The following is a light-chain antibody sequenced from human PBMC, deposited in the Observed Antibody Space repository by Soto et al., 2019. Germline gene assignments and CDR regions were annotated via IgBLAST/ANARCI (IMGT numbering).Light chain of an antibody. CDR2: KNN. J-gene: IGLJ3*02. Sequence: QSVLTQPPSVSAAPGQKVTISCSGSSSNIGNNYVSWYQQLPGTAPKLLIYKNNKRPSGIPDRFSGAKSGTSATLGITGLQTGDEADYYCGTWDSSLSAWVFGGGTKLTVL. V-gene: IGLV1-51*02. CDR1: SSNIGNNY. CDR3: GTWDSSLSAWV.